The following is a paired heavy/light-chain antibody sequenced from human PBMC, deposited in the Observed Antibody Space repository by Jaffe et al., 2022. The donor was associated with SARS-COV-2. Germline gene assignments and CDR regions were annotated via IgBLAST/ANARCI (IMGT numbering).Light chain of an antibody. Sequence: DIQMTQSPSSLSASVGDRVTITCRASQGISNYLAWYQQKPGKVPKLLIYAASTLQSGVPSRFSGSGSGTDFTLTISSLQPEDVATYYCQKYNSAPRAFGPGTKVDIK. CDR2: AAS. J-gene: IGKJ3*01. CDR1: QGISNY. V-gene: IGKV1-27*01. CDR3: QKYNSAPRA.
Heavy chain of an antibody. D-gene: IGHD6-19*01. J-gene: IGHJ6*02. CDR2: IYHSGST. V-gene: IGHV4-4*02. CDR1: GGSISSSNW. Sequence: QVQLQESGPGLVKPSGTLSLTCAVSGGSISSSNWWSWVRQPPGKGLEWIGEIYHSGSTNYNPSLKSRVTISVDKSKNQFSLKLSSVTAADTAVYYCARDDWYSSGWYTGGGGMDVWGQGTTVTVSS. CDR3: ARDDWYSSGWYTGGGGMDV.